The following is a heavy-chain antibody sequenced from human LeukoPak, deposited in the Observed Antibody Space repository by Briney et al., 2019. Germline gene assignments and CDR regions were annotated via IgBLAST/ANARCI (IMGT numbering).Heavy chain of an antibody. CDR1: GFTFSSFG. CDR3: ARAAHGSGSYYFDY. CDR2: ISYDGSNK. J-gene: IGHJ4*02. D-gene: IGHD3-10*01. V-gene: IGHV3-30*19. Sequence: GGSLRLSCAASGFTFSSFGMHWVRQAPGKGLEWVAVISYDGSNKYYADSVKGRFTISRDNSKNTLYLQMNSLRAEDTAVYYCARAAHGSGSYYFDYWGQGTLVTVSS.